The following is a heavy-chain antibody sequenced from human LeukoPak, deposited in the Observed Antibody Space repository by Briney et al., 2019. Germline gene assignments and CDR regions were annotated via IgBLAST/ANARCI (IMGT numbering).Heavy chain of an antibody. CDR3: ARDPDAFDI. CDR1: GFTLSSYA. J-gene: IGHJ3*02. Sequence: GRSLRLSCAASGFTLSSYAMHWLRQAPGKAREWVDIISYEGSNKSYASVVKGRFTISRDNSKTTLYLQMNSLRAEDTAVYYCARDPDAFDIWGQGTMVTVSS. V-gene: IGHV3-30-3*01. CDR2: ISYEGSNK.